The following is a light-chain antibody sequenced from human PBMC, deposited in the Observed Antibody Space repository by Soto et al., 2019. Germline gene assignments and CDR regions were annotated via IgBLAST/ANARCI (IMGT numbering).Light chain of an antibody. CDR2: AAS. J-gene: IGKJ1*01. Sequence: DTQVTQSRSSLRGAGGECRSRRSPASQSISSYLNWYQQKPGKAPKLLIYAASSLQSGVPSRFSGSGSGTDITLTISSLQPEDFATYYCQQSYSTPPWTFGQGTKVDIK. CDR1: QSISSY. V-gene: IGKV1-39*01. CDR3: QQSYSTPPWT.